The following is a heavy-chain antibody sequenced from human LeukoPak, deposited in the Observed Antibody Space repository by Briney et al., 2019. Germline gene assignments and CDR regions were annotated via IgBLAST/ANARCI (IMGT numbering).Heavy chain of an antibody. D-gene: IGHD5-12*01. V-gene: IGHV3-48*03. J-gene: IGHJ6*02. CDR1: GFTFSSYE. Sequence: GGSLRLSCAASGFTFSSYEMNWVRQAPGKGLEWVSYISSSGSTIYYADSVKGRFTISRDNAKNSLYLQMNSLRAEDTAVYYCARDREVAQGYYGMDVWGQGTTVTVSS. CDR2: ISSSGSTI. CDR3: ARDREVAQGYYGMDV.